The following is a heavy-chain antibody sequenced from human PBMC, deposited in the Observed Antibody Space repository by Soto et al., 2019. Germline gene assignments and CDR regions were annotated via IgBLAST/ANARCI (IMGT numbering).Heavy chain of an antibody. V-gene: IGHV1-69*06. Sequence: QVQLVQSGAEVKKPGSSVKVSCKASGGTFSSYAISWVRQAPGQGLEWMGGIIPIFGTANYAQKYQGRVTSTADKSTSTAYMELSILRSEDTAVYYCARASGSYSANPYYYGMDVWGQGTTVTVSS. CDR2: IIPIFGTA. D-gene: IGHD1-26*01. CDR3: ARASGSYSANPYYYGMDV. CDR1: GGTFSSYA. J-gene: IGHJ6*02.